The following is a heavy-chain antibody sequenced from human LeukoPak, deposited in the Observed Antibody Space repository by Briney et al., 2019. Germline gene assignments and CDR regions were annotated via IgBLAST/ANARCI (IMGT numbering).Heavy chain of an antibody. CDR1: GLTFSRFW. CDR3: VAGATSFDP. Sequence: GGSLRLSCAASGLTFSRFWMSWVRQAPGKGLEWVANIEEDGSEKNYVDSVRGRLTISRDNAKNSLYLQMNSLRDGDTALYYCVAGATSFDPWGQGTLVTVSS. V-gene: IGHV3-7*01. D-gene: IGHD3-10*01. CDR2: IEEDGSEK. J-gene: IGHJ5*02.